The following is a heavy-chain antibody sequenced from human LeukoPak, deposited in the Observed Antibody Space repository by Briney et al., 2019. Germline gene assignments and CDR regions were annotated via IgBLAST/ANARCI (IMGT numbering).Heavy chain of an antibody. CDR3: ARVSVMGGQDSGYGDQYYFDY. V-gene: IGHV1-69*04. Sequence: SVKVSCKASGGTFSSYAISWVRQAPGQGPERMGRIIPILGIANYAQKFQGRVTITADKSTSTAYMELSSLRSEDTAVYYCARVSVMGGQDSGYGDQYYFDYWGQGTLVTVSS. CDR1: GGTFSSYA. D-gene: IGHD5-12*01. CDR2: IIPILGIA. J-gene: IGHJ4*02.